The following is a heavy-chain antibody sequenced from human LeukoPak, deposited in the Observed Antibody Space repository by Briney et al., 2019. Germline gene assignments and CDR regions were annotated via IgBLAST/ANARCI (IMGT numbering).Heavy chain of an antibody. CDR1: GGSINNYY. V-gene: IGHV4-59*01. CDR2: VEDTGST. J-gene: IGHJ3*02. D-gene: IGHD2-15*01. CDR3: ARDGHCNGGGCWNAFDI. Sequence: SETLSLTCTVSGGSINNYYWSWIRQPPGKGLEWIGYVEDTGSTKYNPSLESRVTISLDTSKTQFSLKLTSVTAADTAVYYCARDGHCNGGGCWNAFDIWGQGTMVTVSS.